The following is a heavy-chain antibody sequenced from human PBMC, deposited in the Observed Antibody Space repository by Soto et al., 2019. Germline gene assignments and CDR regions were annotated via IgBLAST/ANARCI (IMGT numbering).Heavy chain of an antibody. D-gene: IGHD2-15*01. J-gene: IGHJ3*02. CDR3: ARVVAATADDAFDI. V-gene: IGHV4-34*01. CDR1: GGSFSGYY. Sequence: QVQLQQWGAGLLKPSETLSLTCAVYGGSFSGYYWSWIRQPPGKGLEWIGEINHSGSTNYNPSLKSRVTISVDPSKNQFSLKLSSVTAADTAVYYCARVVAATADDAFDIWGQGTMVTVSS. CDR2: INHSGST.